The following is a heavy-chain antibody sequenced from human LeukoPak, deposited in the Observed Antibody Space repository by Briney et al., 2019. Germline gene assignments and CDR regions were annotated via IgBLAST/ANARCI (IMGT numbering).Heavy chain of an antibody. CDR2: IYHSGTT. D-gene: IGHD2-21*02. V-gene: IGHV4-30-2*01. Sequence: SETLSLTCAVSGGSISSGVYSWSWIRLPPRKGLEWIGYIYHSGTTYYNPSLKSRVTISVDLSKNQFSLKLGSVTAADTAVYYCARGGRGDRGGDCYDWYDMWGQGTMVTVSS. J-gene: IGHJ3*02. CDR3: ARGGRGDRGGDCYDWYDM. CDR1: GGSISSGVYS.